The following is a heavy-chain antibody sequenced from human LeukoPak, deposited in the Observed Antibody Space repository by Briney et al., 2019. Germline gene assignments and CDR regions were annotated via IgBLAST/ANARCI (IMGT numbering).Heavy chain of an antibody. V-gene: IGHV3-21*01. Sequence: GGSLRLSCAASGFTFSSYSMNWVRQAPGKGLEWVSSISSSSSYIYYADSVKGRFTISRDNAKNSLYLQMNSLGAEDTAVYYCARDRGVIIPVGAFDIWGQGTMVTVSS. CDR1: GFTFSSYS. CDR3: ARDRGVIIPVGAFDI. CDR2: ISSSSSYI. D-gene: IGHD3-3*01. J-gene: IGHJ3*02.